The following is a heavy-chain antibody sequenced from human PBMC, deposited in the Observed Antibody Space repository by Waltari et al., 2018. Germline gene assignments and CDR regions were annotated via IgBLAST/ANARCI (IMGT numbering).Heavy chain of an antibody. CDR1: GFTFSSYS. V-gene: IGHV3-21*01. J-gene: IGHJ3*02. Sequence: EVQLVESGGGLVKPGGSLRLSCAASGFTFSSYSMNWVRQAPGKGLEWVSSISSSSYIYYADSVKGRFTISRDNAKNSLYLQMNSLRAEDTAVYYCASRQEDDAFDIWGQGTMVTVSS. CDR2: ISSSSYI. CDR3: ASRQEDDAFDI.